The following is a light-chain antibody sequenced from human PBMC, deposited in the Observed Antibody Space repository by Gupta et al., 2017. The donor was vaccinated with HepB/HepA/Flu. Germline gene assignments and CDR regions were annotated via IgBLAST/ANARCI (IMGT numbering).Light chain of an antibody. CDR2: RNN. J-gene: IGLJ3*02. Sequence: QSVVTQPPSASGTPGQTVTISCSGSYSDIAINYVYWYQHLPGMAPKLLIYRNNERPSGVPDRFSGSKSVTSASLVISGLRSEDEGDYYCATWDDNLNGRVFGGGTKLTVL. CDR3: ATWDDNLNGRV. V-gene: IGLV1-47*01. CDR1: YSDIAINY.